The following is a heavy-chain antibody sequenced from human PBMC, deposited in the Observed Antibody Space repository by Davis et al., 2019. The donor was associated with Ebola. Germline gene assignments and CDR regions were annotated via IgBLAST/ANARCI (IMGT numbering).Heavy chain of an antibody. Sequence: PGGSLRLSCKGSGYRFTNSWIGWVRQLPGKGLEWMGIIYPGASDTRYSPSFQGQVTISADKSISTAYLQWSSLKASDTAMYYCARRNGYCSGGSCYWDFDYWGQGTLVTVSS. CDR3: ARRNGYCSGGSCYWDFDY. D-gene: IGHD2-15*01. CDR1: GYRFTNSW. CDR2: IYPGASDT. V-gene: IGHV5-51*01. J-gene: IGHJ4*02.